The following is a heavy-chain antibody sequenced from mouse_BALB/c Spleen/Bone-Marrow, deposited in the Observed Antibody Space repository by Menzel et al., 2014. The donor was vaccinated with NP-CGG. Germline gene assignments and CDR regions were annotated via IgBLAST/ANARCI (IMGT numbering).Heavy chain of an antibody. CDR3: ARDSFLITRALDY. CDR1: GFSLTGYG. D-gene: IGHD2-4*01. Sequence: VQVVESGPGLVAPSQSLSITCTVSGFSLTGYGLNWVRQPPGKGLEWLGMIWGDGSTDYNSALKSRLSISKDNSKSQVFLKMNSLQTDDTARYYCARDSFLITRALDYWGQGTSVTVSS. J-gene: IGHJ4*01. V-gene: IGHV2-6-7*01. CDR2: IWGDGST.